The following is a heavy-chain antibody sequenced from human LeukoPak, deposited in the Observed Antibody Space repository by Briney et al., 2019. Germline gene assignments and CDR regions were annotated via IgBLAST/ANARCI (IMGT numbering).Heavy chain of an antibody. V-gene: IGHV4-34*01. CDR2: INHSGST. CDR1: GGSFSGYY. Sequence: SETLSLTCAVYGGSFSGYYWSWIRQPPGKGLEWIGEINHSGSTNYNPSLKSRVTISVDTSKNQFSLKLSSVTAADTAVYYCARGPDIVAKLNGFDPWGPGPLVTVSS. D-gene: IGHD5-12*01. J-gene: IGHJ5*02. CDR3: ARGPDIVAKLNGFDP.